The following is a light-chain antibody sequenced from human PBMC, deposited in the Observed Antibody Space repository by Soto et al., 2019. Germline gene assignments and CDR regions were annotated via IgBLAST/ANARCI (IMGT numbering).Light chain of an antibody. CDR2: DVS. V-gene: IGLV2-14*01. CDR1: SSDVGGYNY. Sequence: QSALTQPASVSGSPGQSITISCTGTSSDVGGYNYVSWYQQHPGKAPKLMNYDVSNRPSGVSNRFSGSKSGNTASLTISGLQAEDEADYYCSSYTSSSTLFGGGTKVTVL. J-gene: IGLJ2*01. CDR3: SSYTSSSTL.